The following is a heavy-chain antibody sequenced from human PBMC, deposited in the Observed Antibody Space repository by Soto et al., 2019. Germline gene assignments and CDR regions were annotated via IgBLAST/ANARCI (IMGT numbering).Heavy chain of an antibody. CDR2: INAGNGNT. Sequence: QVQLVQSGAEVKKPGASVKVSCKASGYTFTSYAMHWVRQAPGPRLEWMGWINAGNGNTKYSQKFQGRVTITRDTSASTAYMELSSLRSEDTAVYYCARGLNGYLHYFDYWGQGTLVTVSS. CDR3: ARGLNGYLHYFDY. CDR1: GYTFTSYA. D-gene: IGHD5-18*01. V-gene: IGHV1-3*01. J-gene: IGHJ4*02.